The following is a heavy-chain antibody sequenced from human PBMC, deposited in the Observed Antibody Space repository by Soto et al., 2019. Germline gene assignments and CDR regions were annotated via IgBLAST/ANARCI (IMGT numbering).Heavy chain of an antibody. J-gene: IGHJ3*02. CDR1: AGSIGSGGYY. CDR3: ARRIVAPMGGAFDI. CDR2: FYYSGST. V-gene: IGHV4-31*03. D-gene: IGHD5-12*01. Sequence: PSETLSLTCTVSAGSIGSGGYYWSWIRQHPGKGLEWIGYFYYSGSTSYNPSLKSRLSISVDTSKNQFSLKLSSVTAADTAVYYCARRIVAPMGGAFDIWGPGTMVTVSS.